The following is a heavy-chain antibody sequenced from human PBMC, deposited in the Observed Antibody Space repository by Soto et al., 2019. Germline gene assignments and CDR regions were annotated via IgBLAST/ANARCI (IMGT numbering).Heavy chain of an antibody. J-gene: IGHJ6*02. CDR3: ARESREGCSGGSCYFGADHYYYGMDV. CDR1: GGSISSGGYY. Sequence: PXETLSLTCTVSGGSISSGGYYWSWIRQHPGKGLEWIGYIYYSGSTYYNPSLKSRVTISVDTSKNQFSLKLSSVTAADTAVYYCARESREGCSGGSCYFGADHYYYGMDVWGQGTTVTVSS. CDR2: IYYSGST. D-gene: IGHD2-15*01. V-gene: IGHV4-31*03.